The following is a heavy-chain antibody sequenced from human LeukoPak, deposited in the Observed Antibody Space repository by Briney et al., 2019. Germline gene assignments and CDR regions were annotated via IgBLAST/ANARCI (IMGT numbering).Heavy chain of an antibody. J-gene: IGHJ1*01. Sequence: GGSLRLSCAASGFTFSSYWMHWVRQAPGKGLVWVSRIKSDGKTNYADSVKGRFTISGDNAKNTVSLQMNSLRAEDTGVYYCARAPSEIGGYYPEYFRHWGQCTLVTVSS. CDR2: IKSDGKT. V-gene: IGHV3-74*01. D-gene: IGHD3-22*01. CDR1: GFTFSSYW. CDR3: ARAPSEIGGYYPEYFRH.